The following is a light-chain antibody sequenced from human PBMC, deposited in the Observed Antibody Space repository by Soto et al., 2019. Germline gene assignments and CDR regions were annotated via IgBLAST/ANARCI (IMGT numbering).Light chain of an antibody. Sequence: EIVLTQSPGTLSLSLGERATLSCGASQTVSSSYLAWYQQRPGQAPRLLSYGPSTRATGIPDRFSGSGSGTDFTLTISRLEPEDFAVYYCQQDGTSPPSTCGQGTRLEIK. V-gene: IGKV3-20*01. CDR3: QQDGTSPPST. J-gene: IGKJ5*01. CDR1: QTVSSSY. CDR2: GPS.